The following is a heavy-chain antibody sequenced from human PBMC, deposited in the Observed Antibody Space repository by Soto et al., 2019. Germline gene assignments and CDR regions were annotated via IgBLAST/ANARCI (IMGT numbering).Heavy chain of an antibody. CDR2: IIPIFGTA. CDR3: ARDLGDGYNFYFDY. CDR1: GGTFSSYA. J-gene: IGHJ4*02. Sequence: GASVKVSCKASGGTFSSYAISWVRQAPGQGLEWMGGIIPIFGTANYAQKFQGRVTITADESTSTAYMELSSLRSEDTAVYYCARDLGDGYNFYFDYWGQGTLVTVSS. V-gene: IGHV1-69*13. D-gene: IGHD5-12*01.